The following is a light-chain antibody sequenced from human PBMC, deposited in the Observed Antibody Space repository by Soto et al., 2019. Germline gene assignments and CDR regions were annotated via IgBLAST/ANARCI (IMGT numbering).Light chain of an antibody. CDR1: SSDVGAYNY. CDR2: EVS. V-gene: IGLV2-14*01. Sequence: QSVLTQPASVSGSPGQSITISCTGTSSDVGAYNYVSWYQQHPGKAPQLMIYEVSNRPSGVSNRFSGSKSGNMASLTISGLQAEDEADYYCNSYTSSSTLVFGTGTKLTVL. J-gene: IGLJ1*01. CDR3: NSYTSSSTLV.